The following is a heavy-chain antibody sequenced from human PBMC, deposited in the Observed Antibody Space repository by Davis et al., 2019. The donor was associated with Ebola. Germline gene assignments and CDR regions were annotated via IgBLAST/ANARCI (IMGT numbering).Heavy chain of an antibody. CDR1: GFTFNNYW. Sequence: PGGSLRLSCAASGFTFNNYWMNWVRQAPGKGLEWVSSISSRSSYIYYADSVKGRFTISRDNAKNSLYLQMNSLRAEDTAVYYCARDPTRTYYDFWSGSSDYYYGMDVWGQGTTVTVSS. CDR3: ARDPTRTYYDFWSGSSDYYYGMDV. D-gene: IGHD3-3*01. V-gene: IGHV3-21*06. CDR2: ISSRSSYI. J-gene: IGHJ6*02.